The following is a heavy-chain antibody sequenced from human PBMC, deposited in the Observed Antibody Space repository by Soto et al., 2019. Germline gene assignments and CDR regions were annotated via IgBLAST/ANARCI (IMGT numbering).Heavy chain of an antibody. Sequence: SETLSLTCTVSADSFSKYYWTWIRQPPGGGLEWIGYIYFNGNTNYNPSLKGRVTISRDTSKKQFSLNLSSVTAADTAVYYCASVTFGGDVLAHWGQGTLVTVSS. CDR1: ADSFSKYY. CDR2: IYFNGNT. CDR3: ASVTFGGDVLAH. J-gene: IGHJ4*02. D-gene: IGHD3-16*01. V-gene: IGHV4-59*01.